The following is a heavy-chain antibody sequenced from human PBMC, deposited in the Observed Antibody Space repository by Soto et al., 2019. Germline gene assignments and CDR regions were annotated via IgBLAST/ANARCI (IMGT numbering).Heavy chain of an antibody. CDR1: GGTFSSYA. J-gene: IGHJ6*02. CDR3: ARSTEYYYYGMDV. CDR2: IIPIFGTA. Sequence: ASVKVSCKASGGTFSSYAISWVRQAPGQGLEWMGGIIPIFGTANYAQKFQGRVTITADESTSTAYMELSSLRSEDTAVYYCARSTEYYYYGMDVRGQGTTVTVSS. V-gene: IGHV1-69*13.